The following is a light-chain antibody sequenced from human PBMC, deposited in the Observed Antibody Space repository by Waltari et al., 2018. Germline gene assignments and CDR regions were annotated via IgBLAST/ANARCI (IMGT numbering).Light chain of an antibody. V-gene: IGKV3-11*01. Sequence: EIVLTQSPATLSLSPGERATLSCRASQSVSSYLAWYQQKLAQAPRLLIYDASNRATGIPPRFSGSGSGTDFTLTISSLEPEDFAVYYCQQRSNWPRTFGQGTKLEIK. CDR3: QQRSNWPRT. CDR1: QSVSSY. CDR2: DAS. J-gene: IGKJ2*01.